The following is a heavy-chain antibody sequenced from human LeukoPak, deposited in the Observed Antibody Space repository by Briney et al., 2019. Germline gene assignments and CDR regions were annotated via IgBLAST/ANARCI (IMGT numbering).Heavy chain of an antibody. J-gene: IGHJ4*02. Sequence: SQTLSLTCTVSGGSISSGGYYWSWIRQHPGKGLEWIGYIYYSGSTYYNPSLKSRVTISVDTSKNQFSLKLSSVTAADTAVYYCARALRDYVNFDYFDYWGQGTLVTVSS. CDR2: IYYSGST. D-gene: IGHD3-16*01. CDR1: GGSISSGGYY. CDR3: ARALRDYVNFDYFDY. V-gene: IGHV4-31*03.